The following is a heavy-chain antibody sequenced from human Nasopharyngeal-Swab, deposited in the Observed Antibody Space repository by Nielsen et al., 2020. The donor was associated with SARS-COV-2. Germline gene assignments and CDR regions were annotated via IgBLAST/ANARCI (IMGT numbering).Heavy chain of an antibody. J-gene: IGHJ3*02. CDR3: ARAYYDSSGYYYTVAFDI. Sequence: SETLSLTCTVSGGSISSSSYYWGWIRQPPGKGLEWIGSIYYSGSTYYNPSLKSRVTISVDTSKNQFSLKLSSVTAADTAVYYCARAYYDSSGYYYTVAFDIWGQGTMVTVSS. CDR1: GGSISSSSYY. V-gene: IGHV4-39*07. CDR2: IYYSGST. D-gene: IGHD3-22*01.